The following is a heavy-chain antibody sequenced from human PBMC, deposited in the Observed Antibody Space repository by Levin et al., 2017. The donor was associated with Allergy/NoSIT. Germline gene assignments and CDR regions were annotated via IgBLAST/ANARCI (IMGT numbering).Heavy chain of an antibody. V-gene: IGHV3-23*01. CDR3: AKDSTWIQSWVPIMGAFDI. J-gene: IGHJ3*02. D-gene: IGHD5-18*01. CDR2: ISGGGDTT. CDR1: GFTFNSYA. Sequence: GESLKISCGASGFTFNSYAMSWVRQAPGKGLEWVSAISGGGDTTYYADSVKGRFTISRDNSKYILYLQMNSLRAEDTAVYYCAKDSTWIQSWVPIMGAFDIWGQGTMVAVSS.